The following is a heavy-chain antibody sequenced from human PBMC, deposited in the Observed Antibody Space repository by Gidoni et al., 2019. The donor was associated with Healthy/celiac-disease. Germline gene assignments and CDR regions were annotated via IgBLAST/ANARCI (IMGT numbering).Heavy chain of an antibody. D-gene: IGHD6-19*01. CDR3: AKGKNLYSSGWYGYYYYGMDV. CDR2: ISGSGGST. J-gene: IGHJ6*02. Sequence: EVQLLESGGGLVQPGGSLRLSCAASGFTFRSYAMSWVRQAPGKGLEWVSAISGSGGSTDYADSVKGRFTISRDNSKNTLYLQMNSLRAEDTAVYYCAKGKNLYSSGWYGYYYYGMDVWGQGTTVTVSS. CDR1: GFTFRSYA. V-gene: IGHV3-23*01.